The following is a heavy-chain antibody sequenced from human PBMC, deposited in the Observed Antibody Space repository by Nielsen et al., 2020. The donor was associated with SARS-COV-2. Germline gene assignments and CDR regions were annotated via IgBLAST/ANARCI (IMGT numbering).Heavy chain of an antibody. CDR3: ASSGDGYNWSYYFDY. Sequence: GESLKISCAASGFIVSDKYMSWVRQAPGKGLEWVSVIYSGGSTYYADSVKGRFTISRDNSKNTLYLQMNSLRAEDTAVYYCASSGDGYNWSYYFDYWGQGTLVTVSS. V-gene: IGHV3-53*01. CDR1: GFIVSDKY. D-gene: IGHD5-24*01. CDR2: IYSGGST. J-gene: IGHJ4*02.